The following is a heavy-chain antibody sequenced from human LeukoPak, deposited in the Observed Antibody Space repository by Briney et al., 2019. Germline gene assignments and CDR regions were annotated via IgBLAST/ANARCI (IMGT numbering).Heavy chain of an antibody. D-gene: IGHD2-8*01. CDR2: ISSSTSYI. CDR3: ARATNGRFDI. V-gene: IGHV3-21*01. J-gene: IGHJ3*02. Sequence: GGSLRLSCAASGFTFSSYSMNWVRQAPGKGLEWVSFISSSTSYISYADSVKGRFTISRDNAKSSLWLQMNSLRAEDTAVYYCARATNGRFDIWGQGTMDTVSS. CDR1: GFTFSSYS.